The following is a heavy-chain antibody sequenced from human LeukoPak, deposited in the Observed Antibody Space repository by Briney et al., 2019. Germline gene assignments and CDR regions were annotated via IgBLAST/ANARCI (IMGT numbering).Heavy chain of an antibody. J-gene: IGHJ4*02. D-gene: IGHD1-26*01. Sequence: SETLSLTCTVSGGSISSYYWSWTRQPAGKGLEWIGRIYTSGSTNYNPSLKSRVTMSVDTSKNQFSLKLSSVTAADTAVYYCARSEWRNSGSYFRYWGQGTLVTVSS. CDR2: IYTSGST. CDR1: GGSISSYY. CDR3: ARSEWRNSGSYFRY. V-gene: IGHV4-4*07.